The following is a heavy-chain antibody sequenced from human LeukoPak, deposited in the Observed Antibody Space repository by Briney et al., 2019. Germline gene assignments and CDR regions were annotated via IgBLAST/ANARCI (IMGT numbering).Heavy chain of an antibody. CDR1: GGSISSYY. D-gene: IGHD2-2*01. V-gene: IGHV4-59*01. Sequence: SETLSLTCTVSGGSISSYYWSWIRQPPGKGLEWIGYIYYSGSTNYNPSLKSRVTMSVDTSKNQLSLNLSSVTAADTAVYYCAAKPVVPAAQGHYFDPWGQGTLVTVSS. CDR2: IYYSGST. CDR3: AAKPVVPAAQGHYFDP. J-gene: IGHJ5*02.